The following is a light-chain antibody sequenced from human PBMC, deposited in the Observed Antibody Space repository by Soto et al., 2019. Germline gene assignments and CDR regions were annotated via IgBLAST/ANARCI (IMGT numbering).Light chain of an antibody. CDR2: KVS. CDR1: ESVNSW. CDR3: QHYNSYSEA. Sequence: DIQLTQPPSTLSASIGDRLTITCRASESVNSWLAWYQQKPGKAPKFLIYKVSSLQSGVPSRFSGSGAGTEFTLTISSLQPDDFATYYCQHYNSYSEAFGQGAKVDIK. J-gene: IGKJ1*01. V-gene: IGKV1-5*03.